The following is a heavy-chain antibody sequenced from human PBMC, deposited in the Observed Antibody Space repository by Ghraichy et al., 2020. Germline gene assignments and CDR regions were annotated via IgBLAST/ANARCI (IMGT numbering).Heavy chain of an antibody. Sequence: GGSLRLSCAASGFTFSSYGMHWVRQAPGKGLEWVAVISYDGSNKYFADSVKGRFTISRDNSKNTLYLQMNSLRAEDTAVYYCARDLSRKWTFDYWGQGTLVTVSS. D-gene: IGHD3/OR15-3a*01. J-gene: IGHJ4*02. V-gene: IGHV3-33*01. CDR2: ISYDGSNK. CDR1: GFTFSSYG. CDR3: ARDLSRKWTFDY.